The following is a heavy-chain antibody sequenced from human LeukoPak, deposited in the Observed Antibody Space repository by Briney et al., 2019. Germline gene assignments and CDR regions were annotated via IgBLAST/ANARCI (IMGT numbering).Heavy chain of an antibody. CDR3: TTDVAMVRGVTH. CDR1: GFTFSNAW. Sequence: GGSLRLSCAASGFTFSNAWMSWVRQAPGKGLEWVGRIKSKTDGGTTDYAAPVKGRFTISRDDSKNTLYLQMNSLKTEDTAVYYCTTDVAMVRGVTHRGQGTLVTVSS. J-gene: IGHJ4*02. CDR2: IKSKTDGGTT. D-gene: IGHD3-10*01. V-gene: IGHV3-15*01.